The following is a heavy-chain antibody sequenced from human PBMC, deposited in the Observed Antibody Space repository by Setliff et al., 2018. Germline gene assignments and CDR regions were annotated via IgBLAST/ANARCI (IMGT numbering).Heavy chain of an antibody. D-gene: IGHD3-10*01. Sequence: ASVQVSCKASGYTFSNYGVTWVRQAPGQGLEWMGWVTVYNGNTKYAQNLRGRLTLTTDISTSTAYMELGSLTTDDTAVYYCARVESMVRGKNILRHFDYWGQGIQVTVSS. J-gene: IGHJ4*02. V-gene: IGHV1-18*01. CDR2: VTVYNGNT. CDR3: ARVESMVRGKNILRHFDY. CDR1: GYTFSNYG.